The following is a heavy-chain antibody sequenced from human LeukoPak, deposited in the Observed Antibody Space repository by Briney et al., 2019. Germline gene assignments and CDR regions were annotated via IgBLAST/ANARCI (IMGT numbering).Heavy chain of an antibody. CDR3: ARGFGDYYDSSGYYLFDY. V-gene: IGHV3-74*01. CDR1: GFTFSSYW. Sequence: GGSLRLSCAASGFTFSSYWMHWVRQAPGKGLVWVSRINTDGSSTSYADSVKGRFTISRNNAKNTLYLQMNSLRAEDTAVYYCARGFGDYYDSSGYYLFDYWGQGTLVTVSS. J-gene: IGHJ4*02. D-gene: IGHD3-22*01. CDR2: INTDGSST.